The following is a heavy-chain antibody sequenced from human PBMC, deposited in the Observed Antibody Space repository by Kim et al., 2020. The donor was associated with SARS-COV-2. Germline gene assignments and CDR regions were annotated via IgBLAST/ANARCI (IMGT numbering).Heavy chain of an antibody. J-gene: IGHJ3*02. CDR1: GFTFGDYA. D-gene: IGHD5-12*01. V-gene: IGHV3-9*01. Sequence: GGSLRLSCAASGFTFGDYAMHWVRQAPGKGLEWVSGISWNSGSIGYADSVKGRFTISRDNAKNSLYLQMNSLRAEDTALYYCAKGLILSGYSGYDSAFDIWGQGTMVTVSS. CDR2: ISWNSGSI. CDR3: AKGLILSGYSGYDSAFDI.